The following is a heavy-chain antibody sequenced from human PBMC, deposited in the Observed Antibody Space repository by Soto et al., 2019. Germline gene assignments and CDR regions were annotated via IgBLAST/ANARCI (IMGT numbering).Heavy chain of an antibody. J-gene: IGHJ4*02. CDR1: GFTFSRYS. V-gene: IGHV3-21*01. Sequence: PGGSLRLSCAASGFTFSRYSMNWVRQAPGKGLEWVSSISSSSSYIYYADSVKGRFTISRDNAKNSMYLQMNSLRAEDTAVYYCARGQIPMIVPGYPNFFDCWGQGTLVTVSS. CDR2: ISSSSSYI. D-gene: IGHD3-22*01. CDR3: ARGQIPMIVPGYPNFFDC.